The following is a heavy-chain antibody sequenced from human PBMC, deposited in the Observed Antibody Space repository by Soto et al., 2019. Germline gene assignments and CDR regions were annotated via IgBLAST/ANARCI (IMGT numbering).Heavy chain of an antibody. Sequence: QVQLVQSGAEVKKPGASVKVSCKASGYTFTSYDINWVRQATGQGLEWMGWMNPNSGNTGYAQKLQGRVTMTRNTTISTAYMEMSSLSSEDTAVDYCAGEKSGYYYSWAQGPLVTVSS. J-gene: IGHJ4*02. V-gene: IGHV1-8*01. CDR3: AGEKSGYYYS. D-gene: IGHD3-3*01. CDR2: MNPNSGNT. CDR1: GYTFTSYD.